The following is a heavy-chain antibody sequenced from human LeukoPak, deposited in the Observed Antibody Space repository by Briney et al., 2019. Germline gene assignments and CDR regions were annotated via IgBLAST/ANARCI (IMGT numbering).Heavy chain of an antibody. CDR3: ATATSGWYSSWFAP. Sequence: ASVKVSCKASGYTFTSYDINWVRQATGQGLEWMGWMNPNSGDTAYAQKFQGRVTMTRDTSISTAYMELSSLRSEDTAVYYCATATSGWYSSWFAPWGQGTLVTVSS. J-gene: IGHJ5*02. D-gene: IGHD6-19*01. CDR1: GYTFTSYD. CDR2: MNPNSGDT. V-gene: IGHV1-8*01.